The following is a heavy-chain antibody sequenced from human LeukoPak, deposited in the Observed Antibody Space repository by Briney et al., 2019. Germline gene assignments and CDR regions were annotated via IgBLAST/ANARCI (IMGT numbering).Heavy chain of an antibody. CDR2: ISTDGYTT. Sequence: GGSLRLSCAASGFSLSNYWMHWVRQAPRKGLVWVSRISTDGYTTDYADIVQGRFTASRDNTKNTWSLEMNSLRAEDTAVYYCVVGGSPGYWGQGTLVTVSS. D-gene: IGHD2-15*01. V-gene: IGHV3-74*01. CDR1: GFSLSNYW. J-gene: IGHJ4*02. CDR3: VVGGSPGY.